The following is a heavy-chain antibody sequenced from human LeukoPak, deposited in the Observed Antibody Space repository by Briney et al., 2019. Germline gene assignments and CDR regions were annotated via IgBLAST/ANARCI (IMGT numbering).Heavy chain of an antibody. CDR1: GYTFTGYY. J-gene: IGHJ6*02. V-gene: IGHV1-2*04. D-gene: IGHD3-10*01. CDR2: INPNSGGT. CDR3: ARDSWYYGPGRSSYYYGMDV. Sequence: ASVKVSCKASGYTFTGYYMHWVRQAPGQGLEWMGWINPNSGGTNYAQKFQGWVTMTRDTSISTAYMELSRLRSDDTAVYYCARDSWYYGPGRSSYYYGMDVWGQGTTVTVSS.